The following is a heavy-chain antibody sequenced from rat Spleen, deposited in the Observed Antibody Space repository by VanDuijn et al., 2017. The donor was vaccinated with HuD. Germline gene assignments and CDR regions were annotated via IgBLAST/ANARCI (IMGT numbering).Heavy chain of an antibody. J-gene: IGHJ3*01. CDR2: ITNTGRSV. Sequence: EVQLVESGGGLVQPGRSLKLSCVASGFTFNNYWMTWIRQAPGKGLEWIASITNTGRSVHYPASVKGRFTISRDTAQNTLYLQMDSLRTEDTATYYCATPTPGIPFAYWGQGTLVTVSS. CDR1: GFTFNNYW. CDR3: ATPTPGIPFAY. D-gene: IGHD1-4*01. V-gene: IGHV5-31*01.